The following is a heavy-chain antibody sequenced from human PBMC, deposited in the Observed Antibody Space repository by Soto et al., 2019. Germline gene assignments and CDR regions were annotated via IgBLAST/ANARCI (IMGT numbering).Heavy chain of an antibody. D-gene: IGHD3-10*01. CDR2: IYYSGST. CDR1: GGSISSGDYY. CDR3: ARDLFTMVRGVIIPLYY. J-gene: IGHJ4*02. V-gene: IGHV4-30-4*01. Sequence: SETLSLTCTVSGGSISSGDYYWSWIRQPPGKGLEWIGYIYYSGSTYYNPSLKSRVTISVDTSKNQFSLKLSSVTAADTAVYYCARDLFTMVRGVIIPLYYWGQGTLVTVCS.